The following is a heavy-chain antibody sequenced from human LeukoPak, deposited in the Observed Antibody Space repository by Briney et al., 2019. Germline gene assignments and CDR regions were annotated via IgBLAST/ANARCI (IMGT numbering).Heavy chain of an antibody. J-gene: IGHJ6*02. Sequence: PGGSQRLSCAASGFTVSNNYMSWVRQAPGKGLEWVSVIYSGGSTHYADSVKGRFAISRDNSKNTLYLQMNSLRVEDTAVYYCARDLVWSYGMDVWGQGTTVTVSS. D-gene: IGHD3-10*01. CDR3: ARDLVWSYGMDV. V-gene: IGHV3-66*01. CDR1: GFTVSNNY. CDR2: IYSGGST.